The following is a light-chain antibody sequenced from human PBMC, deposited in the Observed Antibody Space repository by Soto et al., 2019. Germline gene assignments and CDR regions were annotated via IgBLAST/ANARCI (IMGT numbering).Light chain of an antibody. CDR2: ATS. Sequence: EIVLTQSPGTLSLSPGERATLSCRASQSVDSTYLAWYQQKPDQSPRLLIYATSTRAAGIQDRFSGSGSGTDFTLTIRGLEPEDFAVYYCKQYVSSPITFGQGTRLEIK. CDR3: KQYVSSPIT. CDR1: QSVDSTY. J-gene: IGKJ5*01. V-gene: IGKV3-20*01.